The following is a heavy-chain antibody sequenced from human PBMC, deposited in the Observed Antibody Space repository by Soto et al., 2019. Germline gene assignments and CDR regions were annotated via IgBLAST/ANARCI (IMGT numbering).Heavy chain of an antibody. D-gene: IGHD1-7*01. CDR3: AKNQERELPRVIDF. J-gene: IGHJ4*02. V-gene: IGHV3-23*01. CDR2: MSGSSSTT. CDR1: GLTFSNYA. Sequence: GGSLRLSCATSGLTFSNYAMSWVRQAPGGGLEWVSSMSGSSSTTYYADSVRGRFTISRDRSKNTLYLQMSSLRAEDTALYYCAKNQERELPRVIDFWGQGTLVT.